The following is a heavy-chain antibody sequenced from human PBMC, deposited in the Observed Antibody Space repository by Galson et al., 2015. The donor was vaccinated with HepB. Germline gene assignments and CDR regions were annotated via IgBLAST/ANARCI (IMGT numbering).Heavy chain of an antibody. J-gene: IGHJ1*01. Sequence: LSLTCTVSGGSIGSSSYYWGWIRQPPGKGLEWIGSIYYSGSTYYNPSLKSRVTISVDTSKNQFSLKLSSVTAADTAVYYCARHRGPYSSSWYYHAFQHWGQGTQVTVSS. CDR2: IYYSGST. V-gene: IGHV4-39*01. CDR1: GGSIGSSSYY. CDR3: ARHRGPYSSSWYYHAFQH. D-gene: IGHD6-13*01.